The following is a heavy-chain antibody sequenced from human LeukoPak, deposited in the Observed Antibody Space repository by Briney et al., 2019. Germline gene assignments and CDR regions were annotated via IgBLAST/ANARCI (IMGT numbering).Heavy chain of an antibody. Sequence: SVKVSCKASGGTFSSYAISWVRQAPGQGLEWMGGIIPIFGTANYAQKFQGRVTITADESTSTAYMELSSLRSEDTAVYYCARDHRTYYDYVWGSYRQLDYWGQGTLVTVSS. CDR2: IIPIFGTA. CDR1: GGTFSSYA. CDR3: ARDHRTYYDYVWGSYRQLDY. V-gene: IGHV1-69*13. D-gene: IGHD3-16*02. J-gene: IGHJ4*02.